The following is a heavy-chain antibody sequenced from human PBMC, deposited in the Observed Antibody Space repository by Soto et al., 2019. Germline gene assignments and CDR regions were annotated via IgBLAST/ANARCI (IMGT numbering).Heavy chain of an antibody. Sequence: KTSETLSLTCAVYGGSFSGYYWSWIRQPPGKGLEWIGEINHSGSTNYNPSLKSRVTISVDTSKNQFSLKLSSVTAADTAVYYCARGEGIAVAVDWFDPWGQGTLVTVSS. CDR1: GGSFSGYY. V-gene: IGHV4-34*01. CDR3: ARGEGIAVAVDWFDP. D-gene: IGHD6-19*01. CDR2: INHSGST. J-gene: IGHJ5*02.